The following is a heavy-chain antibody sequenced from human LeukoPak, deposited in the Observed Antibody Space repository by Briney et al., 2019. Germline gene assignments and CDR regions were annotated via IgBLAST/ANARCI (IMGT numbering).Heavy chain of an antibody. CDR2: ISGSGGST. J-gene: IGHJ4*02. V-gene: IGHV3-23*01. CDR1: GFTFSSYA. Sequence: GRSLRLSCAASGFTFSSYAMSWVRQAPGKGLEWVPVISGSGGSTYYADSVKGRFTISRDNSKNTLYLQMNSLRAEDTAVYYCAKDLAYYYDSSGYRYFDYWGQGTLVTVSS. CDR3: AKDLAYYYDSSGYRYFDY. D-gene: IGHD3-22*01.